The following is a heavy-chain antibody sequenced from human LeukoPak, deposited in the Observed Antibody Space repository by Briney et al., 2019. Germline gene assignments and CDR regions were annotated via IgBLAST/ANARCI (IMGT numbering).Heavy chain of an antibody. V-gene: IGHV3-30*18. J-gene: IGHJ4*02. CDR3: AKDGRIVGATTFDY. CDR2: LSYDGSIK. CDR1: GFIFSNYD. D-gene: IGHD1-26*01. Sequence: GGSLRLSCAASGFIFSNYDMHWVRQAPGKGLEWVAFLSYDGSIKYYADSVQGRFTISRDNSKNTLYLQMNSLRAEDTAVYYCAKDGRIVGATTFDYWGQGTLVTVSS.